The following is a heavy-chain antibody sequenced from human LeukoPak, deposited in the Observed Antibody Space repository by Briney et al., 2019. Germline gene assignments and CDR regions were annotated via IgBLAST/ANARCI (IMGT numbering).Heavy chain of an antibody. D-gene: IGHD6-19*01. J-gene: IGHJ3*02. Sequence: PSETLSLTCSVSDYSISSGYYWGWIRQPPGKGLEWIGSIYHSGSTYYNPSLKSRVTISVDKSTNQFSLKLNSVTAADTAVYYCARHPFSSGWYVAFDIWGQGTMVTVSS. CDR3: ARHPFSSGWYVAFDI. CDR1: DYSISSGYY. V-gene: IGHV4-38-2*02. CDR2: IYHSGST.